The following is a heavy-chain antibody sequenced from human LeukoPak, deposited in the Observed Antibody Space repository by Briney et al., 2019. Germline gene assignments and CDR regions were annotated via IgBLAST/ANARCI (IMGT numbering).Heavy chain of an antibody. V-gene: IGHV4-61*02. CDR3: ARGWSSNWWFDP. Sequence: SETLSLTCTVSGGSISSSSYYWSWIRQPAGKGLEWIGRIYTSGSTNYNPSFRSRVTISVDTSKNQFSLKLSSVTAADTAVYYCARGWSSNWWFDPWGQGTLVIVSS. D-gene: IGHD6-13*01. CDR2: IYTSGST. J-gene: IGHJ5*02. CDR1: GGSISSSSYY.